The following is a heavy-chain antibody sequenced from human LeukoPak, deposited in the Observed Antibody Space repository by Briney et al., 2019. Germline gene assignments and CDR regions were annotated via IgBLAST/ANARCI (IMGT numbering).Heavy chain of an antibody. CDR3: AAHVLSYYYDSSGPSDY. CDR2: ISAYNGNT. CDR1: GYTFTSYG. D-gene: IGHD3-22*01. Sequence: ASVKVSRKASGYTFTSYGISWVRQAPGQGLEWMGWISAYNGNTNYAQKLQGRVTMTTDTSTSTAYMELRSLRSDDTAVYYCAAHVLSYYYDSSGPSDYWGQGTLVTVSS. V-gene: IGHV1-18*01. J-gene: IGHJ4*02.